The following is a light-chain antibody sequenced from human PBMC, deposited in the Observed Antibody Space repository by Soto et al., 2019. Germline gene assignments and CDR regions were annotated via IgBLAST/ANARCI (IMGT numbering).Light chain of an antibody. J-gene: IGKJ3*01. Sequence: EIVLTQSPATLSLSPGERATLSCRASQSVSSYLAWYQQKPGQAPRLLIYDASNRATGIPARFSGSGSGTDFPVTISSLEPEDFAVYYCQQRSNWPPRFTFGPGTKVDIK. CDR1: QSVSSY. CDR3: QQRSNWPPRFT. CDR2: DAS. V-gene: IGKV3-11*01.